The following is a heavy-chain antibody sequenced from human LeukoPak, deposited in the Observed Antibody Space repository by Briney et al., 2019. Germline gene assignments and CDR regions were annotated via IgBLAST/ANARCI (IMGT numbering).Heavy chain of an antibody. D-gene: IGHD3-22*01. V-gene: IGHV3-23*01. CDR3: AKGWYYYDSSGYYYN. CDR1: GFTFSSYA. CDR2: ISGSGGST. J-gene: IGHJ4*02. Sequence: GGSLRLSCAASGFTFSSYAMSWVRQAPGKGLEWVSAISGSGGSTYYADSVKGRFTITRDNSKNTLYLQMNSLRAEDTAVYYCAKGWYYYDSSGYYYNWGQGTLVTVSS.